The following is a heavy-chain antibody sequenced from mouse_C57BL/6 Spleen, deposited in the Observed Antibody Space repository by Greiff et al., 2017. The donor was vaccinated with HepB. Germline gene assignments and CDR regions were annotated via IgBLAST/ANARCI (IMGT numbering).Heavy chain of an antibody. Sequence: EVKLMESGAELVRPGASVKLSCTASGFNIKDYYMHWVKQRPEQGLEWIGRIDPEDGDTEYAPKFQGKATMTADTSSNTAYLQLSSLTSEDTAVYYCTTIYDGYYGAMDYWGQGTSVTVSS. D-gene: IGHD2-3*01. CDR2: IDPEDGDT. CDR1: GFNIKDYY. J-gene: IGHJ4*01. V-gene: IGHV14-1*01. CDR3: TTIYDGYYGAMDY.